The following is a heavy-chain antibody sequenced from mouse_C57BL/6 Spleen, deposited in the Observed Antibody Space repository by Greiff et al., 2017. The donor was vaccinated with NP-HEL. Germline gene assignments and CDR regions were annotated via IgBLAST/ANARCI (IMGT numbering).Heavy chain of an antibody. Sequence: QVQLQQPGAELVKPGASVKMSCKASGYTFTSYWITWVKQRPGQGLEWIGDIYPGSGSTNYNEKFKSKATLTVDTSSSTAYMQLSSLTSEDSAVYYCARAAVSGVWLRRDAMDYWGQGTSVTVSS. CDR1: GYTFTSYW. J-gene: IGHJ4*01. D-gene: IGHD2-2*01. CDR2: IYPGSGST. CDR3: ARAAVSGVWLRRDAMDY. V-gene: IGHV1-55*01.